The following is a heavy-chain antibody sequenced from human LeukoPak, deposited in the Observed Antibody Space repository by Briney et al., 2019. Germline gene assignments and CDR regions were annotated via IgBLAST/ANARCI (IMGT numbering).Heavy chain of an antibody. CDR2: ISYDGSNK. D-gene: IGHD3-3*01. J-gene: IGHJ5*02. CDR1: GFTFSSYA. V-gene: IGHV3-30-3*01. CDR3: ARDQRITIFGVVSYNWFDP. Sequence: PGRSLRLSCAASGFTFSSYAMHWVRQAPGKGLEWVAVISYDGSNKYYADSVKGRFTISRDNSKNTLYLQMSSLRAEDTAVYYCARDQRITIFGVVSYNWFDPWGQGTLVTVSS.